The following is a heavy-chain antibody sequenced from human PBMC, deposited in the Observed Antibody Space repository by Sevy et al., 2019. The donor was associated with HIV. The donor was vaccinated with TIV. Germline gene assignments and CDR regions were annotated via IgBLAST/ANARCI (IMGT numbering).Heavy chain of an antibody. CDR3: ARGRGLMTTVTSVYYGMDV. D-gene: IGHD4-17*01. J-gene: IGHJ6*02. V-gene: IGHV3-11*01. CDR2: ISSSGSTI. Sequence: GGSLRLSCAASGFTFSDYYMSWIRQAPGKGLEWVSYISSSGSTIYYADSVKGRFTIPRDNAKNSLYLQMNSLRAEDTAVYYCARGRGLMTTVTSVYYGMDVWGQGTTVTVSS. CDR1: GFTFSDYY.